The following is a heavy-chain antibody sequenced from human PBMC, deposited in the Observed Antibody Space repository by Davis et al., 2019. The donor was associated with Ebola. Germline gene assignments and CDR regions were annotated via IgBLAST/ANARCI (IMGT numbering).Heavy chain of an antibody. J-gene: IGHJ4*02. CDR1: GFTFTGYK. D-gene: IGHD2-8*02. CDR3: ARRAGGSYCTGGNCYLDY. CDR2: ISSDHYYI. V-gene: IGHV3-21*01. Sequence: GGSLRLSCVVSGFTFTGYKMNWVRQAPGKGLEWVSSISSDHYYINYADSVKGRFTISRDNAKNSLFLQMNSLRAEDTAVYYCARRAGGSYCTGGNCYLDYWGQGTLVTVSS.